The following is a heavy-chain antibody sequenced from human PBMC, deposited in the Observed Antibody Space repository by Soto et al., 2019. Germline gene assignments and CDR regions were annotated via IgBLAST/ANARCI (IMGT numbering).Heavy chain of an antibody. CDR3: ARRWGGTFDI. J-gene: IGHJ3*02. D-gene: IGHD3-10*01. CDR2: IYYSGST. Sequence: QVQLQESGPGLVKPSETLSLTCTVSGGSISNYYWSWIRQPPGKGLEWIGDIYYSGSTNYNPSLKSRVTISVDTSKNQSSLTLSSVTAADTAVYYCARRWGGTFDIWGQGPMVTVSS. V-gene: IGHV4-59*08. CDR1: GGSISNYY.